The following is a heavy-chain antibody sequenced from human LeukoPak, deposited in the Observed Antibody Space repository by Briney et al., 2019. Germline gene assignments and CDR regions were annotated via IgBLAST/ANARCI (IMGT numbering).Heavy chain of an antibody. D-gene: IGHD5-12*01. CDR3: ARPKRDGYNQIIDY. CDR2: IYSGGST. J-gene: IGHJ4*02. Sequence: GGSLRLSCAASGFTVSSNYMSWVRQAPVKGLEWVSVIYSGGSTYYADSVKGRFTISRDNSKNTLYLQMNSLRAEDTAVYYCARPKRDGYNQIIDYWGQGTLVTVSS. CDR1: GFTVSSNY. V-gene: IGHV3-66*04.